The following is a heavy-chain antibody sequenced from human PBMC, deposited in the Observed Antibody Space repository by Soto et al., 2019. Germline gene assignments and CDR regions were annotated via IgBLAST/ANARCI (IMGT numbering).Heavy chain of an antibody. CDR2: ISAYNGNT. J-gene: IGHJ4*02. V-gene: IGHV1-18*01. D-gene: IGHD2-15*01. CDR3: ARVEGYCSGGSCFQTKAPDY. Sequence: QVQLVQSGAELKKPGASVKVSCKASGYTFTSYGISWVRQAPGQGLEWMGWISAYNGNTNYAQKLQGRVTMTTDTSTSTAYMELRSLRSDDTAVYYCARVEGYCSGGSCFQTKAPDYWGQGTLVTVSS. CDR1: GYTFTSYG.